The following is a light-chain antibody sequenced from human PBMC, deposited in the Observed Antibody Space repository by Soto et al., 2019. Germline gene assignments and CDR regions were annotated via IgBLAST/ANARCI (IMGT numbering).Light chain of an antibody. CDR3: SSYTSRFTFNYI. J-gene: IGLJ1*01. CDR2: EVT. CDR1: SSDVGGYNY. V-gene: IGLV2-14*01. Sequence: QSALTQPPSASGSPGQSVAISCTGTSSDVGGYNYVSWYQQYPGKAPKIIIYEVTNRPSGVSSRFSGSKSGNTASLTISGLQAEDDADYYCSSYTSRFTFNYIFGTGTKVTVL.